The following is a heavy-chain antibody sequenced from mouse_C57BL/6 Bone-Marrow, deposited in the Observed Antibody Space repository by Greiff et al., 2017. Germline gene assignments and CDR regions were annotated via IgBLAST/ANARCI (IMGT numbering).Heavy chain of an antibody. CDR2: FNPGSGGT. Sequence: QVQLQQSGAELVRPGTSVKVSCKASGYAFTNYLIEWVKQRPGQGLEWIGVFNPGSGGTNYNEKFKGKATLTADKSSSTAYMQLSSLTSEDSAVYFCATSYYSNYVGAMDYWGQGTSVTVSS. CDR3: ATSYYSNYVGAMDY. V-gene: IGHV1-54*01. J-gene: IGHJ4*01. CDR1: GYAFTNYL. D-gene: IGHD2-5*01.